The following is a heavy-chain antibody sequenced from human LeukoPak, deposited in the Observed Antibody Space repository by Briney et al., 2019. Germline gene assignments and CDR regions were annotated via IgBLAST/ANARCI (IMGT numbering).Heavy chain of an antibody. Sequence: GASVKVSCKDSVYTFTSYAMNWVRQAPGQGLEWMGWFNTNTGNPTYAQGFTGRFVFSLDTSVSTAYLQISSLKAEDTAVYYCARADTSGWYSNRYFDYWGQGTLVTVSS. V-gene: IGHV7-4-1*02. CDR1: VYTFTSYA. J-gene: IGHJ4*02. D-gene: IGHD6-19*01. CDR3: ARADTSGWYSNRYFDY. CDR2: FNTNTGNP.